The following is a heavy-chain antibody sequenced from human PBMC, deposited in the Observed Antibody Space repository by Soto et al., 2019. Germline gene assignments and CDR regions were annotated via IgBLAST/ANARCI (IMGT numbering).Heavy chain of an antibody. J-gene: IGHJ6*02. CDR1: GGSISSSSYY. CDR2: IYYSGST. V-gene: IGHV4-39*01. CDR3: ARLRDYSNNYYYYYGMDV. Sequence: QLQLQESGPGLVKPSETLSLTCTVSGGSISSSSYYWGWIRQPPGKGLEWIGSIYYSGSTYYNPYLKSRVTISGDTSKNQFSLKLSSVTAADTAVYYCARLRDYSNNYYYYYGMDVWGQGTTVTVSS. D-gene: IGHD4-4*01.